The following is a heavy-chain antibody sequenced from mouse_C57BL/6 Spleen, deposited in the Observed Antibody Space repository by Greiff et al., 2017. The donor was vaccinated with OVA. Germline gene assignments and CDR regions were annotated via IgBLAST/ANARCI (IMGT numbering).Heavy chain of an antibody. D-gene: IGHD1-1*01. CDR1: GYTFTDYY. J-gene: IGHJ4*01. CDR3: AGYYYGSSYGAMDY. CDR2: INPNNGGT. V-gene: IGHV1-26*01. Sequence: EVQLQQSGPELVKPGASVKISCKASGYTFTDYYMNWVKQSHGKSLEWIGDINPNNGGTSYNQKFKGKATLTVDKSSSTAYMELRSLTSEDSAVYYCAGYYYGSSYGAMDYWGQGTSVTVSS.